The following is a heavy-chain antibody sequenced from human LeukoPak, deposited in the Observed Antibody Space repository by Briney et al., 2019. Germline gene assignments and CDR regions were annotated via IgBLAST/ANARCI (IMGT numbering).Heavy chain of an antibody. Sequence: ASVKVSCKASGCTFTSYAMNWVRQAPGQGLEWMGWINTNTGNPTYAQGFTGRFVFSLDTSVSTAYLQISSLKAEDTAVYYCARVPTPYSSSGWYDYWGQGTLVTVSS. D-gene: IGHD6-19*01. CDR2: INTNTGNP. CDR1: GCTFTSYA. CDR3: ARVPTPYSSSGWYDY. J-gene: IGHJ4*02. V-gene: IGHV7-4-1*02.